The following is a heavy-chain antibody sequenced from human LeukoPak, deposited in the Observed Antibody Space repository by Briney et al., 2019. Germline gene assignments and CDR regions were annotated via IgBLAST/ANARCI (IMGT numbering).Heavy chain of an antibody. J-gene: IGHJ4*02. CDR2: ISGSGGST. D-gene: IGHD4-17*01. CDR1: GFTFSSYA. Sequence: PGGSLRLSCAASGFTFSSYAMSWVRQAPGKGLEWVSAISGSGGSTYYADSVKGRFTISRDNSKNTLYLQMNSLRAEDTAVYYCAKHSIISYYGDYFDYWGQGTLVTVSS. CDR3: AKHSIISYYGDYFDY. V-gene: IGHV3-23*01.